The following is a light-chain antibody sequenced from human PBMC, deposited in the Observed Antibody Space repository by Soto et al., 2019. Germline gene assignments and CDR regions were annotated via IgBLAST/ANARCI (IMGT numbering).Light chain of an antibody. CDR3: QQYGSSPT. CDR2: GAS. V-gene: IGKV3-20*01. CDR1: QSVSSN. Sequence: EIVLTQSPGTLSLSPGERATLSCRATQSVSSNVAWYQQKPGQAPRLLIYGASSRATGSSDRFSGRGSGTDFTLTISRLEPEDFAVYYCQQYGSSPTFGQ. J-gene: IGKJ5*01.